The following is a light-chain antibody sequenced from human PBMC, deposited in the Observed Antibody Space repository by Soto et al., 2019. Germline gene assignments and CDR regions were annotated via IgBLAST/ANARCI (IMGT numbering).Light chain of an antibody. CDR1: QSISSW. Sequence: DIQMTQSPSTLSASVGDRVTITCRASQSISSWLAWYQQKPGKAPNLLIYKASTLEGGVPTRFSVSGSGTEFTINISSRQPNDFTNYYCEQYNTFPRTFGQTTKVIIK. V-gene: IGKV1-5*03. CDR3: EQYNTFPRT. J-gene: IGKJ1*01. CDR2: KAS.